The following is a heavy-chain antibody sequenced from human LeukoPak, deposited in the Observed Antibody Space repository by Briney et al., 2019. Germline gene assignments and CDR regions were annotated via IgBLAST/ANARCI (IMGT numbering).Heavy chain of an antibody. Sequence: GESLKISCRGSGYSFTNYWIGWVRQMPGKGLEWMGIIYPGDSDTRYSPSFQGQVTISADKSISTAYLQWSSLKAPDTAMYYCARLSITPGTYFDYWGQGTLVTVSS. V-gene: IGHV5-51*01. CDR2: IYPGDSDT. CDR3: ARLSITPGTYFDY. D-gene: IGHD1-14*01. CDR1: GYSFTNYW. J-gene: IGHJ4*02.